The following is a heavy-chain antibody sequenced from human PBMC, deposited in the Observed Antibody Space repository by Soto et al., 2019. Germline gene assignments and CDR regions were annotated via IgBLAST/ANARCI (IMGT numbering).Heavy chain of an antibody. CDR3: ARDSAYYYDSSAAGNFQH. CDR1: GCTFTSYG. J-gene: IGHJ1*01. CDR2: INAYNGNT. D-gene: IGHD3-22*01. Sequence: GASVKVSCKASGCTFTSYGITWVRQAPGQGLEWMGWINAYNGNTNYGQKLQGRVSMTTDTSTSTAYMELRSLRSDDTAVYYCARDSAYYYDSSAAGNFQHWGQGTLVTVSS. V-gene: IGHV1-18*01.